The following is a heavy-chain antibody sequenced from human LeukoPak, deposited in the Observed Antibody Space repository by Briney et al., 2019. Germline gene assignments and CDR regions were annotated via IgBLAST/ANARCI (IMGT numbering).Heavy chain of an antibody. D-gene: IGHD2-15*01. V-gene: IGHV3-43D*03. Sequence: PGGSLRLSCAASGFTFDDYAMHWVRQAPGKGLEWVSLISWDGGSTYYADSVKGRFTISRDNSRNTLYLQMNSLRAEDTAVYYCAKNALLGHPYYYMDVWGTGTTVTISS. CDR2: ISWDGGST. J-gene: IGHJ6*03. CDR3: AKNALLGHPYYYMDV. CDR1: GFTFDDYA.